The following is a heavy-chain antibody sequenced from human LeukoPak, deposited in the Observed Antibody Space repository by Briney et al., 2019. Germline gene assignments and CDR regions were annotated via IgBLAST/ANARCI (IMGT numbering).Heavy chain of an antibody. CDR3: AREGGGDGYNTFLDY. J-gene: IGHJ4*02. Sequence: SGGSLRLSCAASGFTFSSYWMHWVRQAPGKGLVWVSRINSDGSSTSYADSVKGRFTISRDNAKNTLYLKMNSLRAEDTAVYYCAREGGGDGYNTFLDYWGQGTLVTVSS. V-gene: IGHV3-74*01. D-gene: IGHD5-24*01. CDR2: INSDGSST. CDR1: GFTFSSYW.